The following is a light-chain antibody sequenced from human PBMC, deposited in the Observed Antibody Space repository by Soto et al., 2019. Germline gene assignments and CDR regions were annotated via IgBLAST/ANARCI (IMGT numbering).Light chain of an antibody. J-gene: IGLJ2*01. V-gene: IGLV2-14*01. Sequence: QSALTQPASVSGSPGQSITISCTGTSSDVGGYNYVSWYQQHPGKAPQLMIYDVSNRPSGVPNPFSGSKSGNTASLTISGLQAEDEADYYCSSCTSSSTLVFGGGTKLTVL. CDR2: DVS. CDR3: SSCTSSSTLV. CDR1: SSDVGGYNY.